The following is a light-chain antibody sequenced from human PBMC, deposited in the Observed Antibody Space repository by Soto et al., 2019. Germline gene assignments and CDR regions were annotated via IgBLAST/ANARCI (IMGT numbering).Light chain of an antibody. CDR2: GAS. V-gene: IGKV3-20*01. J-gene: IGKJ1*01. Sequence: EIVLTQSPGTLSLSPGERATLSCRASQSVSSSYLAWYQQKPGQAPRLLIYGASSRATGIPDRFSGSGSGTDLTLSISRLEPEDFAVYSCQQYGSSPPVTFGQGTKVEIK. CDR3: QQYGSSPPVT. CDR1: QSVSSSY.